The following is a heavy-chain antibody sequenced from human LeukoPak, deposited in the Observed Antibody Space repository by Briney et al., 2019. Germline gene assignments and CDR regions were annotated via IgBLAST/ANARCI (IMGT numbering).Heavy chain of an antibody. Sequence: SETLSPTCTVSGYSISSGYYWGWIRQPPGKGLEWIGSIYHSGSTYYNPSLKSRVTISVDTSKNQFSLKLSSVTAADTAVYYCASGSGWYGYWGQGTLVTVSS. J-gene: IGHJ4*02. D-gene: IGHD6-19*01. CDR1: GYSISSGYY. CDR2: IYHSGST. CDR3: ASGSGWYGY. V-gene: IGHV4-38-2*02.